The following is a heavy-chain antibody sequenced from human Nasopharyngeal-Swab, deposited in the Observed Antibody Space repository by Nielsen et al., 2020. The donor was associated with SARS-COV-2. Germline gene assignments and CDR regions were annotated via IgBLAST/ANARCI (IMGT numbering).Heavy chain of an antibody. J-gene: IGHJ4*02. CDR2: IYHSGST. CDR3: ARASITPTFRYFDY. CDR1: GGSISSGGYS. D-gene: IGHD3-16*01. V-gene: IGHV4-30-2*01. Sequence: PSETLSLTCAVSGGSISSGGYSWSWIRQPPGKGLEWIGYIYHSGSTYYNPSLKSRVTISVDRSKNQFSLKLSSVTAADTAVYYCARASITPTFRYFDYWGQGTLVTVSS.